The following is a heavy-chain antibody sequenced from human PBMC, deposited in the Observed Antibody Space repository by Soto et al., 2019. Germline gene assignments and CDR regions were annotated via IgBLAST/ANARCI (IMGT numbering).Heavy chain of an antibody. V-gene: IGHV3-30*18. CDR1: GFTFSSYG. CDR3: ANAPHERATIGYGMDV. D-gene: IGHD5-12*01. J-gene: IGHJ6*02. CDR2: ISHDGSNK. Sequence: QVQLVESGGGVVQPGRSLRLSCAASGFTFSSYGMHWVRQAPGKGLEWVAVISHDGSNKYYADSAKGRFTISRDNSNNTMYLQMNSLRAEDTAVYYCANAPHERATIGYGMDVWGQGTTVTVSS.